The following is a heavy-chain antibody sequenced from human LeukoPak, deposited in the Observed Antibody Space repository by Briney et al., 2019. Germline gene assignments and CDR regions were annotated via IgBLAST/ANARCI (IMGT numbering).Heavy chain of an antibody. CDR2: ITGSGDGT. V-gene: IGHV3-23*01. CDR3: ARSIGGTGTVPFI. D-gene: IGHD1-7*01. Sequence: GGSLRLSCAASGFTFSTYAMTWVRQAPGKGLEWVSSITGSGDGTSAADSVTGRFTISRDNAKNSLYLQMNSLRAEDTAVYYCARSIGGTGTVPFIWGQGTMVTVSS. CDR1: GFTFSTYA. J-gene: IGHJ3*02.